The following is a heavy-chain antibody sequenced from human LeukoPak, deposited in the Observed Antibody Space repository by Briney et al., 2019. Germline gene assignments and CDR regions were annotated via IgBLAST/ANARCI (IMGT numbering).Heavy chain of an antibody. CDR1: GGSISSGGYY. D-gene: IGHD3-22*01. V-gene: IGHV4-31*03. CDR3: ARREEGLKWFGMDV. J-gene: IGHJ6*02. Sequence: PSQTLSLTCTVSGGSISSGGYYWSWIRQHPGQGLEWIGYIYYSGSTYYNPSLKSRVTISVDTSKNQFSLKLSSVTAADTAVYYCARREEGLKWFGMDVWGQGTTVTVSS. CDR2: IYYSGST.